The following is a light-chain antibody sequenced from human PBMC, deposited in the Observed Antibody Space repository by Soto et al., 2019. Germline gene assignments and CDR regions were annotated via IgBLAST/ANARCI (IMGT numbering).Light chain of an antibody. CDR1: QSISSW. CDR2: DAS. Sequence: DIQMTQSPSTLSASVGDRVTITCRASQSISSWLAWYQQKPGKAPKLLIYDASSLESGVPSRFSGSGSGTEFTLTISSLQPDDFATYYCQQYNSYSPWTLGQGPKVDIK. CDR3: QQYNSYSPWT. V-gene: IGKV1-5*01. J-gene: IGKJ1*01.